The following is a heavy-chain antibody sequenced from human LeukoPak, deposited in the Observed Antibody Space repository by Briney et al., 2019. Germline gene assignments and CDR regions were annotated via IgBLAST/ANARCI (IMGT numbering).Heavy chain of an antibody. D-gene: IGHD6-19*01. J-gene: IGHJ6*02. CDR2: ISSSSSYI. V-gene: IGHV3-21*01. CDR3: ARVGIAVAGVPYYYYYGMDV. Sequence: GGSLRLSCAASGFTFSSYSMNWVRQAPGKGPEWVSSISSSSSYIYYADSVKGRFTISRDNAKNSLYLQMNSLRAEDTAVYYCARVGIAVAGVPYYYYYGMDVWGQGTTVTVSS. CDR1: GFTFSSYS.